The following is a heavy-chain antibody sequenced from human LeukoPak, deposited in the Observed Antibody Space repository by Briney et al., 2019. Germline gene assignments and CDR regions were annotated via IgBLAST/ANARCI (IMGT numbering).Heavy chain of an antibody. CDR1: GYAFTSYD. CDR3: ARGLILVPAANDY. Sequence: ASVKVSCKASGYAFTSYDINWVRQATGQGLEWMGWMNPNSGNTGYAQKFQGRVTMTRNTSISTAYMELSSLRSEDTAVYYCARGLILVPAANDYWGQGTLVTVSS. CDR2: MNPNSGNT. V-gene: IGHV1-8*01. D-gene: IGHD2-2*01. J-gene: IGHJ4*02.